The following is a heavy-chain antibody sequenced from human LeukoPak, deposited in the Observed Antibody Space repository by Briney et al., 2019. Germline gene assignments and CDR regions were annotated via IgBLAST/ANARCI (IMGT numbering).Heavy chain of an antibody. Sequence: GGSLRLSCAASGFTFSSYWMHWVRQAPGKGLEWVANVNQGGTEKFYVDSVKGRFTISRDNAENSLYLQMNSLRVEDTAVYYCAREHYFYHMDGWGEGTTVTVSS. J-gene: IGHJ6*03. CDR1: GFTFSSYW. CDR3: AREHYFYHMDG. V-gene: IGHV3-7*01. CDR2: VNQGGTEK.